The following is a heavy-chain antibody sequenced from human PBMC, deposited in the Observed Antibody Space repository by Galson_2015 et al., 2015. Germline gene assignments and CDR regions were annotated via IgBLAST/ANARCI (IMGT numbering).Heavy chain of an antibody. D-gene: IGHD4-17*01. Sequence: SLTCTFSGGSISSGSYYWSWIRQPAGKGLEWIGRIYTSGSTNYNPSLKSRVTISVDTSKNQFSLKLSSVTAADTAVYYCAREMRHDYGDYDWFDPWGQGTLVTVSS. CDR3: AREMRHDYGDYDWFDP. J-gene: IGHJ5*02. CDR2: IYTSGST. CDR1: GGSISSGSYY. V-gene: IGHV4-61*02.